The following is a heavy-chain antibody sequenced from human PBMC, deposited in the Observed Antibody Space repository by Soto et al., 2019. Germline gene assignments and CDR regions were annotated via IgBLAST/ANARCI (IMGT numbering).Heavy chain of an antibody. J-gene: IGHJ6*02. CDR2: IYPGDSDT. CDR1: GYSFTSYW. D-gene: IGHD1-7*01. Sequence: GESLKISCKGSGYSFTSYWIGWVRQMPGKGLEWMGIIYPGDSDTRYSPSFQGQVTISADKSISTAYLQWSSLKASDTAMYYCAREVWNYEYYYGMDVWGQGTTVTVSS. V-gene: IGHV5-51*01. CDR3: AREVWNYEYYYGMDV.